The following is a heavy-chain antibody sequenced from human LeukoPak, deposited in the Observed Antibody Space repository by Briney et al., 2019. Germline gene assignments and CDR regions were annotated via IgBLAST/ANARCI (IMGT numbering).Heavy chain of an antibody. CDR1: GFTFSSYW. V-gene: IGHV3-7*01. J-gene: IGHJ3*02. D-gene: IGHD6-13*01. CDR3: ARVAFIAAAGWGAFDI. Sequence: GSLRLSCAASGFTFSSYWMSWVRQAPGKGLEWVANIKQDGSEKYYVDSVKGRFTISRDNAKNSLYLQMNSLRAEDTAVYYCARVAFIAAAGWGAFDIWGQGTMVTVSS. CDR2: IKQDGSEK.